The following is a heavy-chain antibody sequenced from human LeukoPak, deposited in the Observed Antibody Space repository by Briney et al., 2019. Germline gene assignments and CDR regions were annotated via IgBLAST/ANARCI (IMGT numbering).Heavy chain of an antibody. V-gene: IGHV4-34*01. J-gene: IGHJ6*03. CDR3: ARGRTTGYYYYYYMDV. CDR2: INHSGST. CDR1: GGSFSGYY. D-gene: IGHD2/OR15-2a*01. Sequence: SETLSLTCAVYGGSFSGYYWSWIRQPPGKGLEWIGEINHSGSTNYNPSLKSRVTISVDTSMNQFSLKLSSVTAADTAVYYCARGRTTGYYYYYYMDVWGKGTTVTVSS.